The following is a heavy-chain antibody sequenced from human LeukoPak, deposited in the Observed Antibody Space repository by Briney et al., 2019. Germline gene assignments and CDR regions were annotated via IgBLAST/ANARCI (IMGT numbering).Heavy chain of an antibody. CDR3: AREMYYYDSSGYSTPYYYYGMDV. V-gene: IGHV3-74*01. D-gene: IGHD3-22*01. Sequence: GGSLRLSCAASGFSFRSCWMHWVRQAPGKELVWVSRINGDGSTTNYADSVKGRFTISRDNAKNSLYLQMNSLRAEDTAVYYCAREMYYYDSSGYSTPYYYYGMDVWGQGTTVTVSS. CDR1: GFSFRSCW. CDR2: INGDGSTT. J-gene: IGHJ6*02.